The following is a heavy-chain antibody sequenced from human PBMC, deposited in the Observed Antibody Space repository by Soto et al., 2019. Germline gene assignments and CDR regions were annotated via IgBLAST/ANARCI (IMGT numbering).Heavy chain of an antibody. CDR1: GGSISPYF. CDR2: VYDSGST. V-gene: IGHV4-59*01. CDR3: ARALPATQSFDY. Sequence: SETLSLTCTVSGGSISPYFWNWIRQPPGKGLEWIGYVYDSGSTDYNPSLKSRVTISVDTSKNQFSLKLSSVTAADTAVYYCARALPATQSFDYWGQGILVTVSS. J-gene: IGHJ4*02.